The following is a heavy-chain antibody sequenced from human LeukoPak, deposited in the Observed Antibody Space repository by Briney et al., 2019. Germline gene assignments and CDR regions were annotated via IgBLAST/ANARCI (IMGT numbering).Heavy chain of an antibody. CDR1: GGSISSSPYY. Sequence: PSETLSLTCTVSGGSISSSPYYWGWIRQPPGKGLEWIGSIYYTGSPYYNPSLKSRVTMSVDTSKNQFSLKLSSVTAADAAVYYCARRVYSSGLYYFDFWGQGTLVTVSS. V-gene: IGHV4-39*01. CDR3: ARRVYSSGLYYFDF. D-gene: IGHD6-19*01. CDR2: IYYTGSP. J-gene: IGHJ4*02.